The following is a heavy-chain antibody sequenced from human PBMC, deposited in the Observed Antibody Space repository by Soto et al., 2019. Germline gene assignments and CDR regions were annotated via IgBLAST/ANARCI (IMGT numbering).Heavy chain of an antibody. J-gene: IGHJ4*02. Sequence: GGSLRLSCAASGFTFSSYSMNWVRQAPEKGLEWVSSISSSSSYIYYADSVKGRFTISRDNAKNSLYLQMNSLRAEDTAVYYCASVPPSILRYFDWLPYWGQGTLVTVSS. D-gene: IGHD3-9*01. CDR1: GFTFSSYS. CDR3: ASVPPSILRYFDWLPY. CDR2: ISSSSSYI. V-gene: IGHV3-21*01.